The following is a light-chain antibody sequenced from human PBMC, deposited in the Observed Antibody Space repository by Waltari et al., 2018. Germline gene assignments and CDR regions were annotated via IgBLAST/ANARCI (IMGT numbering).Light chain of an antibody. Sequence: DIQMTQSPFSLSASVGDRVNIPCRASQAIANYVSWYQHAPGKAPKLLIYGASSLQSGVPSRFSGSGSGTDFTLTINSLQPEDFATYYCQQSLSSPYLSFGGGTKVETK. CDR2: GAS. CDR1: QAIANY. J-gene: IGKJ4*01. V-gene: IGKV1-39*01. CDR3: QQSLSSPYLS.